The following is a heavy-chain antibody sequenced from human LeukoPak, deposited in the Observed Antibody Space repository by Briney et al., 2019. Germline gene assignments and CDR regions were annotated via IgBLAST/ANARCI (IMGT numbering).Heavy chain of an antibody. CDR3: AREGHYDFWSGYYEA. Sequence: PGGSLRLSCAASGFTVSSNYMSWVRQAPGKGLEWVSVIYSGGSTYYADSVKGRFTISRDNSKNTLYLQMNSLRAEDTAVYYCAREGHYDFWSGYYEAWGQGTLVTGSS. V-gene: IGHV3-66*01. D-gene: IGHD3-3*01. CDR1: GFTVSSNY. CDR2: IYSGGST. J-gene: IGHJ4*02.